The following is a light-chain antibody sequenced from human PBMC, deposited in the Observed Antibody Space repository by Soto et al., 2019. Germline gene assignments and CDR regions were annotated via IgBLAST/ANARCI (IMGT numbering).Light chain of an antibody. CDR3: QHYDTYPYS. J-gene: IGKJ2*03. CDR1: QSISSW. CDR2: KAS. Sequence: DIQMTQSPSTLSASVGDRVNITCRASQSISSWLAWYQQKPGKAPNLLIYKASTLEGGVPSRLSGSGSGTEFTLTISSLQSDDFATYYCQHYDTYPYSFGQGTKLEIK. V-gene: IGKV1-5*03.